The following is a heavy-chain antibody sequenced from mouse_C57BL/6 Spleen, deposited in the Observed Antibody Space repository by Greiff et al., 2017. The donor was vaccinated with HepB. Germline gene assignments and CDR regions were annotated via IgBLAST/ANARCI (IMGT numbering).Heavy chain of an antibody. J-gene: IGHJ1*03. Sequence: QVQLKESGPGILQPSQTLSLTCSFSGFSLSTFGMGVGWIRQPSGKGLEWLAHIWWDDDKYYNPALKSRLTISKDTSKNQVFLKIANVDTADTATYYCARMIYGYGTHWYFDVWGTGTTVTVSS. CDR1: GFSLSTFGMG. CDR2: IWWDDDK. V-gene: IGHV8-8*01. CDR3: ARMIYGYGTHWYFDV. D-gene: IGHD2-2*01.